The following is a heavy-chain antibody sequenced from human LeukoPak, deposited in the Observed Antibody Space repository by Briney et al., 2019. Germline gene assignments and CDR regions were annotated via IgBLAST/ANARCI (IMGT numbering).Heavy chain of an antibody. CDR3: ERDRGTGLYYYYGMDV. D-gene: IGHD1-14*01. Sequence: GGSLRLSCAASGFTFSNYAMVWVRQAPGKGLEWVAVISYDGANKYYADSVKGRFTISRDNSNNTLYVQMNSLRAEDTAAYYCERDRGTGLYYYYGMDVWGQGTTVTVSS. J-gene: IGHJ6*02. CDR1: GFTFSNYA. CDR2: ISYDGANK. V-gene: IGHV3-30-3*01.